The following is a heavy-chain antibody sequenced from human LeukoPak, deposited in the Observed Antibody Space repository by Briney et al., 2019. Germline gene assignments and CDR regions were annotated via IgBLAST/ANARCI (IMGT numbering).Heavy chain of an antibody. CDR3: AKDRHCSSTSCRYYYYYGMDV. D-gene: IGHD2-2*01. Sequence: GGSLRLSCAASGFTFSSYAMSWVRQAPGKGLEWVSAISGSGGSTYYADSVKGRFTISRDNSKNTLYPQMNSLRAEDTAVYYCAKDRHCSSTSCRYYYYYGMDVWGQGTTVTVSS. V-gene: IGHV3-23*01. CDR2: ISGSGGST. J-gene: IGHJ6*02. CDR1: GFTFSSYA.